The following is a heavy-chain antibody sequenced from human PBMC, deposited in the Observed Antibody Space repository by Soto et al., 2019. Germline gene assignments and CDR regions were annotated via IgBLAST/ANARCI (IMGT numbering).Heavy chain of an antibody. CDR3: ASLGLGDLDS. V-gene: IGHV3-66*01. CDR2: IYSGGST. D-gene: IGHD1-26*01. J-gene: IGHJ4*02. Sequence: EVQLVESGGGLVQPGGSLRLSCAASGFTVSSNYMSWVRQAPGKGLEWVSVIYSGGSTYYADSVKGRFTISRDNSMNRMDLQVNSLRAEDTDGYYCASLGLGDLDSGGQGTLVTGSS. CDR1: GFTVSSNY.